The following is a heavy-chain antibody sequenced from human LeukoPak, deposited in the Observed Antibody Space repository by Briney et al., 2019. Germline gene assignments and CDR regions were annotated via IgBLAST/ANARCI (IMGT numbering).Heavy chain of an antibody. CDR3: AREWTGYYVFDY. CDR1: GYTFTSYG. CDR2: ISAFNGNT. J-gene: IGHJ4*02. Sequence: ASVKVSCKASGYTFTSYGISGVRQAPGQGLEWMGWISAFNGNTNYAQKFQGRVTMTTDTSTRTAYMELRSLRSDDTAVYYCAREWTGYYVFDYWGQGTLVTVSP. D-gene: IGHD3/OR15-3a*01. V-gene: IGHV1-18*04.